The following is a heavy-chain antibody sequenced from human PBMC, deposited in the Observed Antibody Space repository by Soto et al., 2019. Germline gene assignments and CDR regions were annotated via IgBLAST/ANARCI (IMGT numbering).Heavy chain of an antibody. J-gene: IGHJ4*02. CDR3: ARGRDIVLMVYAEPFFDY. D-gene: IGHD2-8*01. CDR1: GYTFTSYG. CDR2: ISAYNGNT. V-gene: IGHV1-18*01. Sequence: ASVKVSCKASGYTFTSYGIIWVRQAPGQGLEWMGWISAYNGNTNYAQKLQGRVTMTTDTSTSTAYMELRSLRSDDTAVYYCARGRDIVLMVYAEPFFDYWGQGTLVTVSS.